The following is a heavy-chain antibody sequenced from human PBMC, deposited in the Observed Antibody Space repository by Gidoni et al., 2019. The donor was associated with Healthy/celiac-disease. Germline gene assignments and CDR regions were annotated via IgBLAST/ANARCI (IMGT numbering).Heavy chain of an antibody. CDR3: AKKLGSLYGMDV. CDR1: GFTFSRYG. CDR2: ISYDGSNK. Sequence: QVQLVESGGGVVQPGRSLRLSCAASGFTFSRYGLHWVRQAPGKGLGWVAVISYDGSNKYYADSVKGRFTISRDNSKNTLYLQMNSLRAEDTAVYYCAKKLGSLYGMDVWGQGTTVTVSS. V-gene: IGHV3-30*18. D-gene: IGHD3-16*01. J-gene: IGHJ6*02.